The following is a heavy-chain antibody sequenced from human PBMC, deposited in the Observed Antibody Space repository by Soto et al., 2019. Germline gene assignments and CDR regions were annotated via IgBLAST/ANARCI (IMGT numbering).Heavy chain of an antibody. Sequence: SETLSLTCNVSGGANISSTYFWTWIRQHPGKGLEGIGYISHTGSTFYNPSLETRPTISVDTSKNQFSLKLSSVTAADTAMYYCARAWRLGNAFDIWGQGTMVTVSS. J-gene: IGHJ3*02. CDR1: GGANISSTYF. CDR3: ARAWRLGNAFDI. D-gene: IGHD2-21*02. V-gene: IGHV4-31*03. CDR2: ISHTGST.